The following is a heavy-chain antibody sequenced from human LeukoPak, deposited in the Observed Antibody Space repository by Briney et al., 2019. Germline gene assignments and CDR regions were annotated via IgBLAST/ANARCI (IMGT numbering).Heavy chain of an antibody. Sequence: PETLSLTCTVSGYSISSGYYWGWIRQPPGKGLEWIGSIYHSGSTYYNPSLKSRVTISVDTSKNQFSLKLSSVTAADTAVYYCARPWQDGVDYWGRGTLVTVSS. CDR2: IYHSGST. J-gene: IGHJ4*02. CDR3: ARPWQDGVDY. CDR1: GYSISSGYY. V-gene: IGHV4-38-2*02.